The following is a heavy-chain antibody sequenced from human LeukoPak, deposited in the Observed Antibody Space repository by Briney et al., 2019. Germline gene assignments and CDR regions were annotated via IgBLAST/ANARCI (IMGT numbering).Heavy chain of an antibody. CDR3: ARDDNYGTFDY. CDR2: IYYSGST. CDR1: GGSISSYY. J-gene: IGHJ4*02. V-gene: IGHV4-59*01. D-gene: IGHD4-17*01. Sequence: SETLSLTCTVSGGSISSYYWSWIRQPPGKGLEWIGYIYYSGSTNYNPFLKSRVTISVDTSKNQFSLKLSSVTAADTAVYYCARDDNYGTFDYWGQGTLVTVSS.